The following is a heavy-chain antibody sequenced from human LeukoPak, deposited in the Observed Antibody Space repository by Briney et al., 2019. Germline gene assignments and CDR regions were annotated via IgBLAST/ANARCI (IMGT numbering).Heavy chain of an antibody. CDR2: ISAYNGNT. CDR3: ARLTNEYYDFWSGYYVDY. J-gene: IGHJ4*02. CDR1: GYTFTSYG. D-gene: IGHD3-3*01. V-gene: IGHV1-18*01. Sequence: GSVRVSCKASGYTFTSYGISWVRQAPGQGLEWMGWISAYNGNTNYAQKLQGRVTMTTDTSTSTAYMELRSLRSDDTAVYYCARLTNEYYDFWSGYYVDYWGQGTLVTVSS.